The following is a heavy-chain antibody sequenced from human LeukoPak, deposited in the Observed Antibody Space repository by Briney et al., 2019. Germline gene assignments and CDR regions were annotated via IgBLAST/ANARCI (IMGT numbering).Heavy chain of an antibody. D-gene: IGHD6-6*01. CDR1: GGTFSSYA. CDR3: ARSLEWGAARIDY. CDR2: IIPIFGTA. Sequence: SVKVSCKASGGTFSSYAISWVRQAPGQGLEWMGGIIPIFGTANYAQKFQGRVTITADESTSTAYVELSSLRSEDTAVYYCARSLEWGAARIDYWGQGTLVTVSS. J-gene: IGHJ4*02. V-gene: IGHV1-69*13.